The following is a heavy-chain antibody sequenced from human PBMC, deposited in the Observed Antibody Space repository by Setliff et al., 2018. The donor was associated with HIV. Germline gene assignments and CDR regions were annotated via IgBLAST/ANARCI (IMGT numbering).Heavy chain of an antibody. V-gene: IGHV4-38-2*01. Sequence: LSLTCAVSGYSISSGYYWGWIRQPPGKGLEWIGSFYHSGSTYYNPSLRSRVTISVDTSKNQFSLKLSSVTAADTAVYYCARLGHTFGGPGYWGQGTLVTVS. CDR3: ARLGHTFGGPGY. CDR2: FYHSGST. D-gene: IGHD3-16*01. CDR1: GYSISSGYY. J-gene: IGHJ4*02.